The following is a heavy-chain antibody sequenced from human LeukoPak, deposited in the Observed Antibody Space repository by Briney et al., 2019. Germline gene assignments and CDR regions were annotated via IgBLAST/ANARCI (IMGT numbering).Heavy chain of an antibody. J-gene: IGHJ4*02. D-gene: IGHD3-3*01. V-gene: IGHV1-8*01. CDR1: GYTFTSYV. CDR3: ARNLITIFGVFIQAFAY. CDR2: MNPNSGNT. Sequence: GASVKVSCKASGYTFTSYVINWVRQATGQGLEWMGWMNPNSGNTGYAQKFQGRVTMTRNTSISTAYMELSGLRSEDTAVYYCARNLITIFGVFIQAFAYWGQGTLVTVSS.